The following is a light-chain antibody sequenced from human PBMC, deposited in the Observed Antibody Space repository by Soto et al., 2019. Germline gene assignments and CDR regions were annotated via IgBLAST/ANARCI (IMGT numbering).Light chain of an antibody. CDR3: SSYAASSTYV. V-gene: IGLV2-23*01. J-gene: IGLJ1*01. CDR2: DDS. CDR1: SSDVGNYNL. Sequence: QSVLTQPASVSGSPGQSITISCTGTSSDVGNYNLVSWYQQHPGKAPKLIIYDDSKRPSGVSNRFSGSKSGNTASLTISGLQADDEADYYCSSYAASSTYVLGTGTKVTVL.